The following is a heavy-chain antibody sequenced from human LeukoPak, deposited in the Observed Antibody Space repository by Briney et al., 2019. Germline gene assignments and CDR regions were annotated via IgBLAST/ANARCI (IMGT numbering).Heavy chain of an antibody. CDR1: GFTFSSYS. V-gene: IGHV3-23*01. D-gene: IGHD6-13*01. Sequence: GGSLRLSCAASGFTFSSYSMSWVRQPPGKGLEWVSAISGSGGSTYYADSVKGRFTISRDNSKNTLYLQMNSLRAEDTAVYYCAKVASPPYGSSWYYFDYWGQGTLVTVSS. CDR3: AKVASPPYGSSWYYFDY. J-gene: IGHJ4*02. CDR2: ISGSGGST.